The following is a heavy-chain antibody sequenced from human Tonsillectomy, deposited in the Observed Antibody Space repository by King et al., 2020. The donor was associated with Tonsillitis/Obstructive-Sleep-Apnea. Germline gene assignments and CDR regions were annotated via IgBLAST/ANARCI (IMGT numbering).Heavy chain of an antibody. V-gene: IGHV1-69*12. Sequence: QLVQSGAEVKKPGSSVKVSCKASGGTFSDYAISWLRQAPGQGLEWMGGIIPIFRTANYAQKFQGRVTITADESTSTAYMELGSLRSEDTAVYYCARGDIVVVSAAMADNYYYYYMDVWGKGTTVTVSS. D-gene: IGHD2-2*01. CDR3: ARGDIVVVSAAMADNYYYYYMDV. CDR2: IIPIFRTA. CDR1: GGTFSDYA. J-gene: IGHJ6*03.